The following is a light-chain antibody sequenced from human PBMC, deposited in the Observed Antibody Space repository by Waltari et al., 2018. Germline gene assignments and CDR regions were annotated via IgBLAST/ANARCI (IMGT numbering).Light chain of an antibody. CDR1: QTITNW. J-gene: IGKJ2*01. CDR3: QQYDNYPYT. Sequence: DIVMNQSPSTLSASVGERVTITCRASQTITNWLAWYQQKPGEAPKLLIYKASTLDMGVPSRFSGSGSGTEFTLTISSLQPDDFATYYCQQYDNYPYTFGQGTKLEIK. CDR2: KAS. V-gene: IGKV1-5*03.